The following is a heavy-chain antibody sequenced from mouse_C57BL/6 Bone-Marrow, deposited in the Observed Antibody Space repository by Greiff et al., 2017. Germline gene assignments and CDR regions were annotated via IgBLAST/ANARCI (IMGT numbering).Heavy chain of an antibody. V-gene: IGHV1-53*01. J-gene: IGHJ4*01. Sequence: VQLQQSGTELVKPGASVKLSCKASGYTFTSYWMHWVKQRPGQGLEWMGNINPSTGGTNYNEKFKSTATLTVDKSSRTAYMQLSSLTSEDSAVYSCAALRAMDYWGQGTSVTVSA. CDR3: AALRAMDY. CDR2: INPSTGGT. CDR1: GYTFTSYW.